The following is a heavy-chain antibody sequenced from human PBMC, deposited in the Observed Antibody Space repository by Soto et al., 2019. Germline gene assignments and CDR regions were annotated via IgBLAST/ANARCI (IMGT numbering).Heavy chain of an antibody. CDR1: GASIKSYY. V-gene: IGHV4-4*07. CDR2: VRHTGDT. J-gene: IGHJ5*02. CDR3: AKDVSSRRWFDP. Sequence: QVQLQESGPGLVKPSETLSLTCAVSGASIKSYYWSWIRQPAGKGLEWVGRVRHTGDTNYNPSLKSRVTMTMDTSRNEISLKMTSVTAADTAVYFCAKDVSSRRWFDPWGQGVLVIVSS.